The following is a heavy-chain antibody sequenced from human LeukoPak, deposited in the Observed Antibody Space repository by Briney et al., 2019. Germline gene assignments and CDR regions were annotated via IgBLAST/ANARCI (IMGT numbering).Heavy chain of an antibody. CDR2: ISSSSSYI. Sequence: GRTLRLSCAASGFTFSIFSINCVRQAPGKGLEWGSSISSSSSYIYYTDSVKGRFTISRDNAKNSLYLQMSSVTDEDTAPYYCARDSAELDYWGQGTLVTVSS. J-gene: IGHJ4*02. CDR3: ARDSAELDY. D-gene: IGHD1-26*01. V-gene: IGHV3-21*01. CDR1: GFTFSIFS.